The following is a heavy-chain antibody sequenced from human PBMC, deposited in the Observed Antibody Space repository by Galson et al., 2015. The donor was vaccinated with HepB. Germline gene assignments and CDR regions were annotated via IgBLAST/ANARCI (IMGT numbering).Heavy chain of an antibody. CDR1: GFTFSSYA. V-gene: IGHV3-30-3*01. CDR2: ISYDGSNK. J-gene: IGHJ4*02. CDR3: ASELRVKVLLWLGESSSPGY. D-gene: IGHD3-10*01. Sequence: SLRLSCAASGFTFSSYAMHWVRQAPGKGLEWVAVISYDGSNKLYADSVKGRFTISRDNSKNTLYLQMNSLRAEDTAMYYCASELRVKVLLWLGESSSPGYWGQGTPVTVSS.